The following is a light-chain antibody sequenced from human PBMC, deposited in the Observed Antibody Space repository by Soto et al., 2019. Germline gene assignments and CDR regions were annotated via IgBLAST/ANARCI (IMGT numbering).Light chain of an antibody. J-gene: IGKJ1*01. V-gene: IGKV1-39*01. Sequence: DIQMTQSPSSLSASVGDRVTITCRASQSIGTYLNWYLQKPGKAPQLLIHAASSLQTGVPSRFSGSGSGTEFTLTISSLQPEDFATYYCQQYYSFPRTFGQGTKVEIK. CDR2: AAS. CDR3: QQYYSFPRT. CDR1: QSIGTY.